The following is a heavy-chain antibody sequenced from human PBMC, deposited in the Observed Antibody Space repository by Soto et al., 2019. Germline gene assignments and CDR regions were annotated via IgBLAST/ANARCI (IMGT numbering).Heavy chain of an antibody. CDR3: VRSSSNWGPDY. CDR1: GFSFSTYT. V-gene: IGHV3-30*03. J-gene: IGHJ4*02. Sequence: GGSLRLSCAASGFSFSTYTMNWVRQAPGKGLEWVSVITYDGSNKYHADSVKGRFTISRDNAKNTLYLQMNSLRVEDTAVYYCVRSSSNWGPDYWGQGTLVTVSS. CDR2: ITYDGSNK. D-gene: IGHD7-27*01.